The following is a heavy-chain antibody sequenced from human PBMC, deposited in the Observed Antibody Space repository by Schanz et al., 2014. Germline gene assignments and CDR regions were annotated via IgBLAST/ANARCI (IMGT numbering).Heavy chain of an antibody. CDR3: ARGYGDSPTDF. V-gene: IGHV1-69*09. CDR2: IIPILGIA. Sequence: QVLQVQSGSELKKPGTSVKVSCKASGYTFTDYGVIWVRQAPGQGLEWMGRIIPILGIANYAQKFQGRVTNTADKSTSTAYMDLSSLRSEDTAVYYCARGYGDSPTDFWGQGTLVTVSS. D-gene: IGHD4-17*01. J-gene: IGHJ4*02. CDR1: GYTFTDYG.